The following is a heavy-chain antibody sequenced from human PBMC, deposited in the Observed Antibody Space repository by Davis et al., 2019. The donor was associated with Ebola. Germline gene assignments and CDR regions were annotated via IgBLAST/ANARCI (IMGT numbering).Heavy chain of an antibody. CDR1: GGSISSYY. Sequence: MPSETLSLTCTVSGGSISSYYWSWTRQPPGKGLEWIGYIYYSGSTNYNPSLKSRVTISVDTSKNQFSLRLNSVAAADTAVYYCARGSPPPIGYCSSTSCYAANWFDPLSQGTLVTVSS. V-gene: IGHV4-59*12. CDR3: ARGSPPPIGYCSSTSCYAANWFDP. CDR2: IYYSGST. D-gene: IGHD2-2*01. J-gene: IGHJ5*02.